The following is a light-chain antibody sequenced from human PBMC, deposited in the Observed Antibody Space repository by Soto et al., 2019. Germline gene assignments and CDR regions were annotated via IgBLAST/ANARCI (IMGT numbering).Light chain of an antibody. V-gene: IGKV3-15*01. CDR3: QEDNTWPWT. J-gene: IGKJ1*01. CDR2: GAS. CDR1: QSVNNN. Sequence: ETLMRQSPATLSVSTRERATLSCRASQSVNNNLAWYQQKLGQAPRVLIYGASTRATGIPARFTGSGSGTEFILTITSLQSEDSAVYYCQEDNTWPWTFGQGTKVDVK.